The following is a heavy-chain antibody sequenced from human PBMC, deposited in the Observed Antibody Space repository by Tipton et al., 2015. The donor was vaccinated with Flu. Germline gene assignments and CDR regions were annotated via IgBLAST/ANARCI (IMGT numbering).Heavy chain of an antibody. J-gene: IGHJ4*02. CDR1: GDSTTNRGYH. CDR3: ATVSSCYFFFDS. D-gene: IGHD2-15*01. CDR2: LYPTGDS. V-gene: IGHV4-39*07. Sequence: LRLSCSVSGDSTTNRGYHWAWIRQPPGEDLQWIGSLYPTGDSFHNPSLAGRVSISGDTSKGQFSLRLTSGTAADTALYYCATVSSCYFFFDSWGLGTLVTASS.